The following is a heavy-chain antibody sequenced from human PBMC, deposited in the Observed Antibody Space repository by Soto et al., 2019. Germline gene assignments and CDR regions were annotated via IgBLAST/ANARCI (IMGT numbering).Heavy chain of an antibody. Sequence: QVQLVQSGTEVKKPGASVRVSCKTSGYVFTSYYVHWVRQAPGQGLEWMGFINPSAGSTSYAQKFQARVIMTSDTSTNTAYMELSSLRSEDTATYYCARNDYSGLDYWGQGSLVPVSS. CDR1: GYVFTSYY. CDR3: ARNDYSGLDY. J-gene: IGHJ4*02. CDR2: INPSAGST. D-gene: IGHD2-15*01. V-gene: IGHV1-46*01.